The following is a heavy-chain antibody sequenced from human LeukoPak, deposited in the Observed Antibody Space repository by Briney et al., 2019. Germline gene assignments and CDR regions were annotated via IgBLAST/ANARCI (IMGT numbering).Heavy chain of an antibody. D-gene: IGHD2-2*01. CDR3: ARGRMKIVPAAGFDL. CDR1: GGSISSGDYY. CDR2: IYYSGST. J-gene: IGHJ2*01. V-gene: IGHV4-30-4*02. Sequence: SETLSLTCTVSGGSISSGDYYWSWIRQPPGKGLEWIGYIYYSGSTYYNPSLKSRVTISVDTSKNQFSLKLSSVTAADTAVYYCARGRMKIVPAAGFDLWGRGTLVTVSS.